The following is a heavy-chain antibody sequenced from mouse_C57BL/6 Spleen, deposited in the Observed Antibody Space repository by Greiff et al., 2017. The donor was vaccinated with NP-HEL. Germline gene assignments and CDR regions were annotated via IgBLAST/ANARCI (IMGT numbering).Heavy chain of an antibody. CDR3: AREGTMVTTGAY. D-gene: IGHD2-2*01. CDR1: GYTFTSYW. J-gene: IGHJ3*01. Sequence: QVQLQQSGAELVKPGASVKLSCKASGYTFTSYWMQWVKQRPGQGLEWIGEIDPSDSYTNYNQKFKGKATLTVDTSSSTAYMQLSSLTSEDSAVYYCAREGTMVTTGAYWGQGTLVTVSA. V-gene: IGHV1-50*01. CDR2: IDPSDSYT.